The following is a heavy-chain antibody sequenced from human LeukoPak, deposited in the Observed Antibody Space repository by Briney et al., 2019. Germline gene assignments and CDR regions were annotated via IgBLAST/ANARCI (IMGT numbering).Heavy chain of an antibody. D-gene: IGHD2-15*01. Sequence: GGSLRLSCAASGFTFDDYGMSWVRQAPGKGLEWVSGINWNGGSTGYADSVKGRFTISRDNAKNSLYLQMNSLRAEDTAVYYCATGEGYCRGGTCYSGFDYWGQGTLVTVSS. CDR1: GFTFDDYG. CDR3: ATGEGYCRGGTCYSGFDY. CDR2: INWNGGST. J-gene: IGHJ4*02. V-gene: IGHV3-20*04.